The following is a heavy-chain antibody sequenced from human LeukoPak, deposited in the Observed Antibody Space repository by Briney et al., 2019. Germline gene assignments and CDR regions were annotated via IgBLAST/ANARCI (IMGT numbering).Heavy chain of an antibody. J-gene: IGHJ4*02. D-gene: IGHD6-13*01. V-gene: IGHV1-2*02. CDR1: VYSCTGYY. CDR3: ARDSSSWYLRRYYFDY. Sequence: ASVNLSFKSSVYSCTGYYMHWVRHSPGQGLEWMGVINPNSGGTNCAHKFPGRVTMTSDTVISTAYMELSRLRSDATAVYYCARDSSSWYLRRYYFDYWGQGNLVTVSS. CDR2: INPNSGGT.